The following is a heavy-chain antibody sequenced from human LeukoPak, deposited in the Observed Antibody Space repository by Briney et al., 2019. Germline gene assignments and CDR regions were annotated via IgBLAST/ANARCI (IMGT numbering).Heavy chain of an antibody. D-gene: IGHD3-10*01. Sequence: GGSLGLSCAASGFAFSSYSMHWVRQAPGKGLEWVSSMTSVTYIYYAASVKGRFTISRDNAKNSLYLQMNNLRVEDTAVYYCASADYYGSGSHYTFRGLDYWGQGTLVTVSS. CDR3: ASADYYGSGSHYTFRGLDY. CDR2: MTSVTYI. J-gene: IGHJ4*02. CDR1: GFAFSSYS. V-gene: IGHV3-21*01.